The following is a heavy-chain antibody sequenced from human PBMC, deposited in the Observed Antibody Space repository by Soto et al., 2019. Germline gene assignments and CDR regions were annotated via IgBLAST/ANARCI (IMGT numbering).Heavy chain of an antibody. D-gene: IGHD6-13*01. J-gene: IGHJ5*02. Sequence: SETLSLTCTVSGGSISSYYWSWIRQPPGKGLEWIGYIYYSGSTNYNPSLKSRVTISVDTSKNQFSLKLSSVTAADTAVYYCARATAAAGAFDPWGQGTPVTVSS. CDR2: IYYSGST. CDR3: ARATAAAGAFDP. CDR1: GGSISSYY. V-gene: IGHV4-59*01.